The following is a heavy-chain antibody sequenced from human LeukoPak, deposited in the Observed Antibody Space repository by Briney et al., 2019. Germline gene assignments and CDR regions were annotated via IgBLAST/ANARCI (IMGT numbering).Heavy chain of an antibody. CDR3: ARGDGWSPFYFDY. Sequence: PSQTLSLTCTVSGGSIRNAGYYWNWIRQPAGKGLEWIGYIYNSGSTNYNPSLKSRVTISVDTSKNQFSLKLTSVTAADTAVYYCARGDGWSPFYFDYWGQGTLVTVSS. D-gene: IGHD6-19*01. CDR1: GGSIRNAGYY. CDR2: IYNSGST. V-gene: IGHV4-61*08. J-gene: IGHJ4*02.